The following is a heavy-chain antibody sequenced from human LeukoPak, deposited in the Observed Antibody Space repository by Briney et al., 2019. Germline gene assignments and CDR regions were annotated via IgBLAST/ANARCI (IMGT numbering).Heavy chain of an antibody. Sequence: GGSLRLCCAASGFTFSSYWMSWVRQAPGKGLEWVANIKQDGKEKFDVDSGKGGFTGSRDNAENSVYLQKNSLRAEDTAVHYCARDRVAYSAKSGWNFDLWGRGTLVTVSS. D-gene: IGHD4/OR15-4a*01. CDR3: ARDRVAYSAKSGWNFDL. CDR2: IKQDGKEK. J-gene: IGHJ2*01. V-gene: IGHV3-7*01. CDR1: GFTFSSYW.